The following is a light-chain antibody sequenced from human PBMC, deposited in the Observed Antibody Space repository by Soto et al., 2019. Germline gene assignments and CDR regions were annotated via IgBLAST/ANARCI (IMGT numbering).Light chain of an antibody. CDR3: QQYNDWPWT. CDR1: QSVSSN. CDR2: AAS. Sequence: EILMTQSPATPSVSPGERATLTCRASQSVSSNLAWYQQKPGQAPRLLVYAASTRATGIPVRFSGSGSGTEITLTISSLHSEDFAVYSGQQYNDWPWTFGQGTKVEI. V-gene: IGKV3-15*01. J-gene: IGKJ1*01.